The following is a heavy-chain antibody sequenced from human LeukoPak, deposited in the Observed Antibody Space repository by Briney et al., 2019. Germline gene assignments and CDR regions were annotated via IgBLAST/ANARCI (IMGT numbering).Heavy chain of an antibody. Sequence: ASVKVSCKASGYTFTSYYMHWVRQAPGQGLEWMGIINPSGGSTSYAQKFQGRVTMTRDTSTSTAYMELSSLRSEDTAVYYCARRRDCSSTSCYGGYYLDYWGQGTLVTVSS. CDR2: INPSGGST. V-gene: IGHV1-46*01. CDR1: GYTFTSYY. J-gene: IGHJ4*02. D-gene: IGHD2-2*01. CDR3: ARRRDCSSTSCYGGYYLDY.